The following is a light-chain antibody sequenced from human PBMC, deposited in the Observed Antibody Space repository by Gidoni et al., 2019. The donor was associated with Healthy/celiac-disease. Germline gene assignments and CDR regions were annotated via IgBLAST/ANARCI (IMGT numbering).Light chain of an antibody. CDR2: GAS. V-gene: IGKV3-15*01. Sequence: EIVMTQPPATLSVSPGERATLSCRPSQIVSSNLAWYQQKPGQAPRLLIDGASTRATCIPARFSGSGSGTEFTLTISSLQSEDFAVYYCQQYNNWPQLTFGGGTKVEIK. J-gene: IGKJ4*01. CDR3: QQYNNWPQLT. CDR1: QIVSSN.